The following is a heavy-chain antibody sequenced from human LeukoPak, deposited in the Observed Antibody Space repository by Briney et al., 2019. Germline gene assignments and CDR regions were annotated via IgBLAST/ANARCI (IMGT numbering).Heavy chain of an antibody. J-gene: IGHJ5*02. Sequence: PGGSLRLSCAASGFTFSSYSMNWVRQAPGKGLVWVSRISPDGITTTYADSAKGRFTISRDNAKNTLYLQMNSLRVEDTAVYYCVRDGHYHNSAFDPWGQGTLVTVSS. D-gene: IGHD3-22*01. CDR2: ISPDGITT. V-gene: IGHV3-74*01. CDR3: VRDGHYHNSAFDP. CDR1: GFTFSSYS.